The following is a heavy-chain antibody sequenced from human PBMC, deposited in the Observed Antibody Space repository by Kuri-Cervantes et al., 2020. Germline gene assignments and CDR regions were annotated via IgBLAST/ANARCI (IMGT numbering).Heavy chain of an antibody. V-gene: IGHV1-2*02. J-gene: IGHJ6*02. D-gene: IGHD6-25*01. Sequence: ASVKVSCKASGYTFTGYYMHWVRQAPGQGLEWMGWINPNSGGTNYAQKFQGRVTMTRDTSISTAYMELSRLRSDDTAVYYCARPLSGYYYYGMDVWGQGTTVTDSS. CDR1: GYTFTGYY. CDR2: INPNSGGT. CDR3: ARPLSGYYYYGMDV.